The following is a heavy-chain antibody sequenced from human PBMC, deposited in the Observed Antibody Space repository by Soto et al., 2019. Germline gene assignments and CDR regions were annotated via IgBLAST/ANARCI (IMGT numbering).Heavy chain of an antibody. D-gene: IGHD6-6*01. V-gene: IGHV3-23*01. CDR1: GFTFSSYA. CDR3: AKRGLGPSIAARLSGMDV. CDR2: ISGSGGST. Sequence: GGSLRLSCAASGFTFSSYAMSWVRQAPGKXLEWVSAISGSGGSTYYADSVKGRFTISRDNSKNTLYLQMNSLRAEDTAVYYCAKRGLGPSIAARLSGMDVWGQGTTVTVSS. J-gene: IGHJ6*02.